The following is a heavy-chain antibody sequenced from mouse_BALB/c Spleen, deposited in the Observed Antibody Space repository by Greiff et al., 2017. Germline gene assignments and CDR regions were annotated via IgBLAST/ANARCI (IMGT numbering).Heavy chain of an antibody. CDR2: IYPGDGST. Sequence: QVQLQQSGPELVKPGASVKMSCKASGYTFTSYYIHWVKQRPGQGLEWIGWIYPGDGSTKYNEKFKGKTTLTADKSSSTAYMLLSSLTSEDSAIYFGAEAGRSTMFAFAYWGQGTLVTVSA. CDR1: GYTFTSYY. J-gene: IGHJ3*01. V-gene: IGHV1S56*01. CDR3: AEAGRSTMFAFAY. D-gene: IGHD2-1*01.